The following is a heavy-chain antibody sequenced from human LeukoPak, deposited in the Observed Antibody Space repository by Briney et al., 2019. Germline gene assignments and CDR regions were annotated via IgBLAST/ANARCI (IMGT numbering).Heavy chain of an antibody. CDR2: ISSSSSYI. J-gene: IGHJ4*02. Sequence: GGSLRLSCAASGFTFSSYSMNWVRPAPGKGLEWVSSISSSSSYIYYAVSVKGRFTISRDNAKNSLYLQMNSLRAEDTAVYYCARDQSSGTLNWGQGTLVTVSS. D-gene: IGHD6-19*01. CDR3: ARDQSSGTLN. CDR1: GFTFSSYS. V-gene: IGHV3-21*01.